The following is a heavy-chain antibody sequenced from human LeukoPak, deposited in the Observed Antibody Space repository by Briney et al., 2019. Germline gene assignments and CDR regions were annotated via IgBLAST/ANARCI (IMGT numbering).Heavy chain of an antibody. CDR2: ISSSSSYI. V-gene: IGHV3-21*01. CDR1: GFTFSSYS. D-gene: IGHD6-19*01. CDR3: ASTRLRIAVAGTVFDP. Sequence: PGGSLRLSCAASGFTFSSYSMNWVRQAPGKGLEWVSSISSSSSYIYYADSAKGRFTISRDNAKNSLYLQMNSLRAEDTAVYYCASTRLRIAVAGTVFDPWGQGTLVTVSS. J-gene: IGHJ5*02.